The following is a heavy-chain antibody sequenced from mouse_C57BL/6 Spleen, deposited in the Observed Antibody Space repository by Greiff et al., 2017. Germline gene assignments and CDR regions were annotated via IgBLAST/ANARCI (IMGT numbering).Heavy chain of an antibody. D-gene: IGHD2-4*01. CDR2: FYPGSGSI. CDR3: ARHEDQGRTYDYDGAMDY. V-gene: IGHV1-62-2*01. Sequence: QVQLQQSGAELVKPGASVKLSCKASGYTFTEYTIHWVKQRSGQGLEWIGWFYPGSGSIKYNEKFKDKATLTADKSSSTVYMELSRLTSEDSAVYFCARHEDQGRTYDYDGAMDYWGQGTSVTVSS. CDR1: GYTFTEYT. J-gene: IGHJ4*01.